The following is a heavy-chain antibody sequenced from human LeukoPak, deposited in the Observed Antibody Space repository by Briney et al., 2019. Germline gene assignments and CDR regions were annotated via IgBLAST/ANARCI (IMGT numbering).Heavy chain of an antibody. Sequence: SETLSLTCTVSGGSISSYYWSWIRQSPGKGLEWIGYIYYSGSTNYNPSLKSRVTISVDTSKNQFSLKLSSVTAADTAVYYCARGLEMATINYYYYYMDVWGKGTTVTISS. CDR1: GGSISSYY. CDR3: ARGLEMATINYYYYYMDV. D-gene: IGHD5-24*01. J-gene: IGHJ6*03. V-gene: IGHV4-59*01. CDR2: IYYSGST.